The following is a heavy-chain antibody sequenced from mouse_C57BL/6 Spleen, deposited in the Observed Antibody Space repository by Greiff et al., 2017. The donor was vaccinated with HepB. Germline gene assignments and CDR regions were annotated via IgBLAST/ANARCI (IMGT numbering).Heavy chain of an antibody. CDR3: AREGGLRPASWFAY. CDR1: GFSLTSYG. CDR2: IWSGGST. V-gene: IGHV2-2*01. D-gene: IGHD2-4*01. Sequence: VQLVESGPGLVQPSQSLSITCTVSGFSLTSYGVHWVRQSPGKGLEWLGVIWSGGSTDYNAAFISRLSISKDNSKSQVFFKMNSLQADDTAIYYCAREGGLRPASWFAYWGQGTLVTVSA. J-gene: IGHJ3*01.